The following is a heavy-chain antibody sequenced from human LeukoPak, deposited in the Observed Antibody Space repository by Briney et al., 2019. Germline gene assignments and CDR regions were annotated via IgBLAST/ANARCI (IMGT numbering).Heavy chain of an antibody. CDR2: IIHSGST. V-gene: IGHV4-34*12. Sequence: SETLSLTCAVYGGSFSGYYWSWIRQPPGKGLEWIGEIIHSGSTNYNPSLKSRVTISVDTSKNQFSLKLSSVTAADTAVYYCARSGSMPPVIAGGRGNDYWGQGTLVTVSS. J-gene: IGHJ4*02. CDR1: GGSFSGYY. D-gene: IGHD2/OR15-2a*01. CDR3: ARSGSMPPVIAGGRGNDY.